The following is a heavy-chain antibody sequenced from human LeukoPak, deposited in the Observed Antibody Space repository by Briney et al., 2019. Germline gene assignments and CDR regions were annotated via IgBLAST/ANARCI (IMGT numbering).Heavy chain of an antibody. CDR1: GYTFTGYY. D-gene: IGHD5-24*01. CDR3: ARGGEMATTPFDY. J-gene: IGHJ4*02. Sequence: ASVKVSCKASGYTFTGYYMLWVRQAPGQGLEWMGWINPNSGGTNYAQKFQGRVTMTRDTSISTAYMELSRLRSDDTAVHYCARGGEMATTPFDYWGQGTLVTVSS. CDR2: INPNSGGT. V-gene: IGHV1-2*02.